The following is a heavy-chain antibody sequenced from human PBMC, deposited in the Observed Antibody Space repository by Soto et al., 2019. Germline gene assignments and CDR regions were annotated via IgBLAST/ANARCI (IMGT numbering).Heavy chain of an antibody. CDR1: GFTFKESA. J-gene: IGHJ4*02. V-gene: IGHV3-23*01. CDR2: ISDTGAST. CDR3: AISRDRGGRTTFIY. D-gene: IGHD3-16*01. Sequence: GGSLRLSCEASGFTFKESAMNWVRQAPGKGLEWVASISDTGASTRYAESVRGRLSISRDNSKNTLYLQMNTLRAEDTAIYYCAISRDRGGRTTFIYWGQGTQVTVSS.